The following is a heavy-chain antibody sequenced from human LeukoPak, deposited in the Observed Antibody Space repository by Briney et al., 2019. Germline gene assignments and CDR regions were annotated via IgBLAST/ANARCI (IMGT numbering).Heavy chain of an antibody. D-gene: IGHD4-17*01. J-gene: IGHJ6*02. CDR1: GGTFSSYA. V-gene: IGHV1-3*01. CDR3: ARDRTTVTRGFYYYYGMDV. CDR2: INAGNGNT. Sequence: GASVKVSCKASGGTFSSYAISWVRQAPGQRLEWMGWINAGNGNTKYSQKFQGRVTITRDTSASTAYMELSSLRSEDTAVYYCARDRTTVTRGFYYYYGMDVWGQGTTVTVSS.